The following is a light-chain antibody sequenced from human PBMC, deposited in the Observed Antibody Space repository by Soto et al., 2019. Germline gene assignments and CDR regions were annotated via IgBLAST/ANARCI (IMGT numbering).Light chain of an antibody. V-gene: IGKV1-39*01. CDR3: QQRSNWPRT. J-gene: IGKJ1*01. Sequence: DIQMTQSPSAVSASVGDRVTITCRASQSISNYLNWYQQKPGKAPKVLIYDATSLQSGVPSRFSGSGSGTDFTLTISSLEPEDFAVYYCQQRSNWPRTFGQGTKVDI. CDR2: DAT. CDR1: QSISNY.